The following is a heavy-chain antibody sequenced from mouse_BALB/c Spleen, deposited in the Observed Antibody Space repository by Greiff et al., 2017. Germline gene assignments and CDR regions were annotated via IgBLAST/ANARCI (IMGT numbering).Heavy chain of an antibody. CDR3: ARSGGRLRRGFDY. CDR2: ISSGSSTI. V-gene: IGHV5-17*02. J-gene: IGHJ2*01. CDR1: GFTFSSFG. D-gene: IGHD2-4*01. Sequence: EVMLVESGGGLVQPGGSRKLSCAASGFTFSSFGMHWVRQAPEKGLEWVAYISSGSSTIYYADTVKGRFTISRDNPKNTLFLQMTSLRSEDTAMYYCARSGGRLRRGFDYWGQGTTLTVSS.